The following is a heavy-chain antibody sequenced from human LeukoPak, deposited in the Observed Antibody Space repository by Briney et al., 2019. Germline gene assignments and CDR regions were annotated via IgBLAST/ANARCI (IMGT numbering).Heavy chain of an antibody. CDR3: ARGSGVGAIPHFDY. CDR1: GFTVSSNY. J-gene: IGHJ4*02. V-gene: IGHV3-66*01. Sequence: GGSLRLSCAASGFTVSSNYMSWVRQAPGKGLEWVSVIYSGGSTYYADSVKGRFTISRDNSKNTLYLQMNSLRAEDTAVYYCARGSGVGAIPHFDYWGQGTLVTVSS. CDR2: IYSGGST. D-gene: IGHD1-26*01.